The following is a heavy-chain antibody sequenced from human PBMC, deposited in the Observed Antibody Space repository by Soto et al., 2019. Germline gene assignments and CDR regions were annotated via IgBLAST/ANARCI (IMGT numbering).Heavy chain of an antibody. J-gene: IGHJ4*02. CDR3: TTGTVCSVDCYSAVFDY. CDR2: IKSNSDGGAT. D-gene: IGHD2-21*01. CDR1: GFTHAW. V-gene: IGHV3-15*01. Sequence: EVQLVESGGGLVKPGESLRLSCAASGFTHAWMSWVRQAPGKGLEWVGRIKSNSDGGATDYAAPVRGRFTISRDDSKNTVYLQMNGLKTEDTAVYYCTTGTVCSVDCYSAVFDYWGQGTLVTVSS.